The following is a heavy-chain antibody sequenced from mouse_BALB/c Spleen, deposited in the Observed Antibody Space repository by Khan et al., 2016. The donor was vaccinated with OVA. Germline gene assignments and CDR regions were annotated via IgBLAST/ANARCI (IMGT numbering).Heavy chain of an antibody. CDR1: GYTFTSYW. CDR3: ARSNYYGSGLYAMDY. D-gene: IGHD1-1*01. Sequence: DLVKPGASVKLSCRASGYTFTSYWINWIKQRPGQGLEWIGRIGPGSGSTSYNEMFRGKALLTVDTSSSTAYIQLSSLSSEDSAVCFGARSNYYGSGLYAMDYWGQGTSVTVSS. J-gene: IGHJ4*01. V-gene: IGHV1S41*01. CDR2: IGPGSGST.